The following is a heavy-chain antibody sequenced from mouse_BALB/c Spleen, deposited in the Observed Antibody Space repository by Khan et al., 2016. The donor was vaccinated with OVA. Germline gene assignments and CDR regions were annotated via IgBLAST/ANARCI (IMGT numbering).Heavy chain of an antibody. CDR3: TRSGYANPFAY. CDR2: INPSNGGT. D-gene: IGHD2-10*02. CDR1: GYTFSSYY. Sequence: VQLQESGAELVKPGASVKLSCKASGYTFSSYYMYWVKQRPGQGLEWIGGINPSNGGTNFNEKLKTKATLTVDKSSTTAYMHLSSLTSEDSAVYYCTRSGYANPFAYWGQGTLVTVSA. V-gene: IGHV1S81*02. J-gene: IGHJ3*01.